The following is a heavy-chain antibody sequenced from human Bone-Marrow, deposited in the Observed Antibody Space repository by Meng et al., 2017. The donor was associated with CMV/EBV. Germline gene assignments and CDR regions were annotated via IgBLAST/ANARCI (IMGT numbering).Heavy chain of an antibody. CDR1: GFTFSSYG. D-gene: IGHD2-15*01. V-gene: IGHV3-30*02. CDR2: IRYDGSNK. CDR3: ARELGYNYYYYGMDV. Sequence: GESLKISCAASGFTFSSYGMHWVRQAPGKGLEWVAFIRYDGSNKYYADSVKGRFTISRDNSKNTLYLQMNSLRAEDTAVYYCARELGYNYYYYGMDVWGQGITVTVSS. J-gene: IGHJ6*02.